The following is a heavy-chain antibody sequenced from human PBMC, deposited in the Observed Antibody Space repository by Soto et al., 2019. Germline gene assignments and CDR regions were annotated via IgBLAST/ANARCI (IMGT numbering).Heavy chain of an antibody. J-gene: IGHJ5*02. V-gene: IGHV4-59*01. CDR1: GGSISSYY. CDR3: ARDIPGNDNWFDP. Sequence: PSETLSLTCTVSGGSISSYYWSWIRQPPGKGLEWIGYIYYSGSTHYNPSLKSRVTTSVDTSKNQFSLKLSSVTAADTAVYYCARDIPGNDNWFDPWGQGTLVTVSS. D-gene: IGHD1-1*01. CDR2: IYYSGST.